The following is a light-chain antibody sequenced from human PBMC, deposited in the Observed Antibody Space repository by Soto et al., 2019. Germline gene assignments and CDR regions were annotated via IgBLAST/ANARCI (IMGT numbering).Light chain of an antibody. CDR1: QTVGTN. CDR2: GAS. Sequence: EVVLTQSPATLSVSPGERATLSCRASQTVGTNLAWYQQRPGQAPRLLIYGASTRATGIPARFSGSGSGSEXXXXXXXLQSDDFAVYYCQQYNKWPLFTFGPGNRVDNK. J-gene: IGKJ3*01. V-gene: IGKV3-15*01. CDR3: QQYNKWPLFT.